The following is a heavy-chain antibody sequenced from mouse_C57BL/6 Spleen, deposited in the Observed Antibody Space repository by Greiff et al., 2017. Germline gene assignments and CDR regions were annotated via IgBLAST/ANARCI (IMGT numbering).Heavy chain of an antibody. V-gene: IGHV1-54*01. D-gene: IGHD1-3*01. CDR3: ARRGKGDVDY. CDR2: INPGSGGT. CDR1: GYAFTNYL. Sequence: LVRPGTSVKVSCKASGYAFTNYLIEWVKQRPGQGLEWIGVINPGSGGTNYNEKFKGKATLTADKSSSTAYMQLSSLTSEDSAVYFCARRGKGDVDYWGQGTSVTVSS. J-gene: IGHJ4*01.